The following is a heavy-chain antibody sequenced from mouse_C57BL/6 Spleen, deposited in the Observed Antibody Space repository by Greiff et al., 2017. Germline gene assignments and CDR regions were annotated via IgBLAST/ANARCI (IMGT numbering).Heavy chain of an antibody. CDR3: ARQGALITTVVDAMDY. D-gene: IGHD1-1*01. V-gene: IGHV5-6*01. CDR2: ISSGGSYT. J-gene: IGHJ4*01. CDR1: GFTFSSYG. Sequence: EVKVVESGGDLVKPGGSLKLSCAASGFTFSSYGMSWVRQTPDKRLEWVATISSGGSYTYYPDSVKGRFTISRDNAKNTLYLQMSSLKSEDTAMYYCARQGALITTVVDAMDYWGQGTSVTVSS.